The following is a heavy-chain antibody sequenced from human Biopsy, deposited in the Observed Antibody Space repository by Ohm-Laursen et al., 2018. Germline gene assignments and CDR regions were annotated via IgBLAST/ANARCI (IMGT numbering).Heavy chain of an antibody. J-gene: IGHJ4*02. Sequence: GTLSLTCTVSGGSISDDYWNWIRQPPGKGLQVIGYISSGGRAKYNPSLKSRLTISLDTSKNQLSLNLNSVTAADTAVYYCASLPQSPLAVAGDYFDYWGQGTLVTVSS. CDR3: ASLPQSPLAVAGDYFDY. CDR1: GGSISDDY. D-gene: IGHD6-19*01. V-gene: IGHV4-4*08. CDR2: ISSGGRA.